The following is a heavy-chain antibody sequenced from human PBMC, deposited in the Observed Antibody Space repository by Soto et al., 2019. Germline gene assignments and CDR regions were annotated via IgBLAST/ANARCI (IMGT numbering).Heavy chain of an antibody. Sequence: PGESLKISCQASGYTFNNYWIGWVRQMPGKGLEWMGIIYPGDSDTRYSPSFQGQVTISADKSISTAYLQWSSLKASDTAMYYCARRSDSSGFDVWGQGTTVTVSS. D-gene: IGHD3-22*01. V-gene: IGHV5-51*01. CDR3: ARRSDSSGFDV. CDR1: GYTFNNYW. CDR2: IYPGDSDT. J-gene: IGHJ6*02.